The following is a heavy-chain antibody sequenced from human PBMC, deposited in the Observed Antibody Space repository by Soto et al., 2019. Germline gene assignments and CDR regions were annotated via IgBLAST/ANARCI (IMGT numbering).Heavy chain of an antibody. CDR2: IKEDGSDK. CDR1: GFIFRNYW. D-gene: IGHD3-16*01. V-gene: IGHV3-7*01. Sequence: DVQLVESGGGLVQPGGSLRLSCGPSGFIFRNYWMRWVRQFPGKGLEWVAHIKEDGSDKYYGDSVKGRFIISRDNAKNSLFLQMNSLRAEDTAVYSCATTLTTSAEYFQYWGQGTLVTVSS. CDR3: ATTLTTSAEYFQY. J-gene: IGHJ1*01.